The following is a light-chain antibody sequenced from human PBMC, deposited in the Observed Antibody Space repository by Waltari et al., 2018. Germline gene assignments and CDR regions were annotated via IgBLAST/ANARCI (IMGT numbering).Light chain of an antibody. V-gene: IGLV7-43*01. CDR3: LLFYGGAQGI. CDR1: TGAVTSGYY. J-gene: IGLJ2*01. Sequence: QTVVTQEPSLTVSPGGTVTLTCASSTGAVTSGYYPNWFQQKPGQAPRALIYSTTNKHPWTPGRFSGSLLGGKAALTLSGVQPEDEAEYYCLLFYGGAQGIFGGGTKLTVL. CDR2: STT.